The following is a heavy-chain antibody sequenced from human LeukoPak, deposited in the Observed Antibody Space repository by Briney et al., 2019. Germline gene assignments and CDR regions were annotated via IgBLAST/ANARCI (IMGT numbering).Heavy chain of an antibody. V-gene: IGHV1-2*02. CDR1: GYIFTDFY. CDR3: ARSLSVTRGLITTMLGY. CDR2: ISPTNGAT. Sequence: GASVKVSCKTSGYIFTDFYLHWVRQAPGQGLEWMGWISPTNGATSYARRFQGRVNMARDTSTSTSSMELSSLGSDDTAVYYCARSLSVTRGLITTMLGYWGQGTLVTVSS. J-gene: IGHJ4*02. D-gene: IGHD3-10*01.